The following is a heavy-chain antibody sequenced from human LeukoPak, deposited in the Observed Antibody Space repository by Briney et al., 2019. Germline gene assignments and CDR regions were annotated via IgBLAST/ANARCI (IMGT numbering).Heavy chain of an antibody. V-gene: IGHV3-48*03. D-gene: IGHD6-19*01. CDR2: ISSSGSNI. J-gene: IGHJ4*02. CDR3: ARRRPVAPFDY. Sequence: PGRSLRLSCAASGFTFSSYEMTWVRQAPGKGLEWVSYISSSGSNIYYADSVKGRFTISRDNAKNSLYLQMNSLGAEDTAVYYCARRRPVAPFDYWGQGSLVTVSS. CDR1: GFTFSSYE.